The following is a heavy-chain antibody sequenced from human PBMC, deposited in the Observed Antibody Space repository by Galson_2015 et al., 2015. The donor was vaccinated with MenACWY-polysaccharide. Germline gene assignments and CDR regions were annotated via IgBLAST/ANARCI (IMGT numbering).Heavy chain of an antibody. D-gene: IGHD3-3*01. CDR3: AKDISPAAIFGAANGMDV. CDR2: ISWNSGSI. CDR1: GFTFDDYA. J-gene: IGHJ6*02. Sequence: SLRLSCAASGFTFDDYAMHWVRQAPGKGLEWVSGISWNSGSIGYADSVKGRFTISRDNAKNSLYLQMNSLRAEDTALYYCAKDISPAAIFGAANGMDVWGQGTTVTVSS. V-gene: IGHV3-9*01.